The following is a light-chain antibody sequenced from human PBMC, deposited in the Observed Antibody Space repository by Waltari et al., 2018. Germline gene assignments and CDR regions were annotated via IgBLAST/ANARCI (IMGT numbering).Light chain of an antibody. CDR1: LSILHSSENKNY. V-gene: IGKV4-1*01. CDR2: GAS. Sequence: DIVMTQPPDSLSVSLGERATINCKSSLSILHSSENKNYLGWYQQKSGQSPKLLIYGASTRESGVPDRFSGSGSGTDFTLTISSLQAEDVAVYYCQQYYRTPFTFGPGTKVDIK. CDR3: QQYYRTPFT. J-gene: IGKJ3*01.